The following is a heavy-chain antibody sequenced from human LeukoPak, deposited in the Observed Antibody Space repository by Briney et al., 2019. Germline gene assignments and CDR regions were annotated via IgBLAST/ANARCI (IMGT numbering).Heavy chain of an antibody. J-gene: IGHJ4*02. D-gene: IGHD3-3*01. Sequence: GASVKVSCKASGGTFSSYAISWVRQAPGQGLEWMGGIIPIFGTANYAQKFQGRVTITADESTSTAYMELSSLRSEDTAVYYCARDRVRYDFWSGYYTRTQMDYWGQGTLVIVSS. CDR1: GGTFSSYA. CDR3: ARDRVRYDFWSGYYTRTQMDY. V-gene: IGHV1-69*13. CDR2: IIPIFGTA.